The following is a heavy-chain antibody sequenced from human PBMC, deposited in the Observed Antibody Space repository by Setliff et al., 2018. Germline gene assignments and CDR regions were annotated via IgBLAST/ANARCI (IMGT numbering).Heavy chain of an antibody. J-gene: IGHJ4*02. V-gene: IGHV1-18*01. CDR3: ARLVRYCTRTSCQRTSGAEF. CDR1: GYALNSYG. CDR2: ISPYNGHT. Sequence: ASVKVSCKTAGYALNSYGLTWVRQAPGQGLEWMGWISPYNGHTNSAQKLQGRVTMTTDTSTNTAYMELRSLRSDDTAMYFCARLVRYCTRTSCQRTSGAEFWGQGTLVTVSS. D-gene: IGHD2-2*01.